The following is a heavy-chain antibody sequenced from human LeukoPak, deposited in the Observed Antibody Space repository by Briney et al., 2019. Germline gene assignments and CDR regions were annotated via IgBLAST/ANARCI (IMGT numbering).Heavy chain of an antibody. J-gene: IGHJ5*02. V-gene: IGHV1-18*01. Sequence: ASVKVSCKASGYTFTSYGISWVRQAPGQGLEWMGWISAYNGNTNYAQKLQGRVTMTTDTSTSTAYMEPRSLRSDDTAVYYCARGGYCSGGSCYSEWFDPWGQGTLVTVSS. CDR2: ISAYNGNT. CDR3: ARGGYCSGGSCYSEWFDP. CDR1: GYTFTSYG. D-gene: IGHD2-15*01.